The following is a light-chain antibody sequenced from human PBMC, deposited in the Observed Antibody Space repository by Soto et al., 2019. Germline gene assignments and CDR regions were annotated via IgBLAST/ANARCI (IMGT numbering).Light chain of an antibody. Sequence: DIQITQSPSTLSASVGDRVTITCRASQSISSWVAWYQQKPGKVPKLLIYAASTLQSGVPSRFSGSGSGRDFTLTISSLQPEDFATYYCLLDYAYFWAFGQGTKVDIK. J-gene: IGKJ1*01. CDR3: LLDYAYFWA. CDR1: QSISSW. V-gene: IGKV1-5*01. CDR2: AAS.